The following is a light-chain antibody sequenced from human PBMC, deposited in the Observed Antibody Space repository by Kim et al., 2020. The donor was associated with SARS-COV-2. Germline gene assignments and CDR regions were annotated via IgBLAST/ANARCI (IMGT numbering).Light chain of an antibody. Sequence: GQSITISCTGTSSDVGAYIHVSWYQQHPGKAPKFMLYDVTKRPSGVSNRFSGSKSGNTASLTISGIQAEDEADYYCTSYTRNDTWVFGGGTQLTVL. CDR2: DVT. J-gene: IGLJ2*01. CDR1: SSDVGAYIH. CDR3: TSYTRNDTWV. V-gene: IGLV2-14*03.